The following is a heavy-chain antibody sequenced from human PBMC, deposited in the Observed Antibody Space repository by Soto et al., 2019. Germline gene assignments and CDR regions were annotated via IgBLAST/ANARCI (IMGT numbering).Heavy chain of an antibody. CDR2: IFYTGIT. CDR1: GVSIRSYY. D-gene: IGHD3-22*01. V-gene: IGHV4-59*08. CDR3: ARRGFGLFYYGTSGSPDFYYYNMDV. Sequence: SETLSLTCTFSGVSIRSYYWSWIRQTPGKGLEWIGHIFYTGITKYNSSLRSRVTISLDTSKTQFSLTLKSVTAADTAVYYCARRGFGLFYYGTSGSPDFYYYNMDVWGQGTTVT. J-gene: IGHJ6*03.